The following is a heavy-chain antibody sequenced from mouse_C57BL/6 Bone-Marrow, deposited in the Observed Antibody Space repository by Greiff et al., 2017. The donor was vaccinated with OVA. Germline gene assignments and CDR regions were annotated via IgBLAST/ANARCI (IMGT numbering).Heavy chain of an antibody. CDR2: IDPSDSET. J-gene: IGHJ4*01. Sequence: VQLQQPGAELVRPGSSAKLSCKASGYTFTRYWMHWVKQRPIQGLEWIGNIDPSDSETHYNQKFKDKATLTVDKSSSTAYMQLSSLTSEDSAVYYCAREEGYGNYGAMDYWGQGTSVTVSS. CDR3: AREEGYGNYGAMDY. V-gene: IGHV1-52*01. D-gene: IGHD2-10*02. CDR1: GYTFTRYW.